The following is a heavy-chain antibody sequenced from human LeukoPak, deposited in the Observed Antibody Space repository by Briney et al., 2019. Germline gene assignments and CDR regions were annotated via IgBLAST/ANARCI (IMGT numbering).Heavy chain of an antibody. D-gene: IGHD2-2*01. CDR1: GLTFSNYA. CDR3: AKCTSTCYANAFHI. Sequence: GGSLRLSCAASGLTFSNYAMTWVRQAPGKGLEWVSAISGDGGDIEYADSVKGRFTISRDNSKNTLYLQMNSLRVDDTAVYFCAKCTSTCYANAFHIWGQGTMVTVSS. J-gene: IGHJ3*02. V-gene: IGHV3-23*01. CDR2: ISGDGGDI.